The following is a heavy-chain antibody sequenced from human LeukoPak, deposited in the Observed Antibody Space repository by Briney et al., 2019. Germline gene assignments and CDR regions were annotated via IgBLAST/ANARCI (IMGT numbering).Heavy chain of an antibody. J-gene: IGHJ4*02. V-gene: IGHV3-23*01. Sequence: PGGSLRLSCAASGFTFSSYAMSWVRQAPGKGLEWVSAISGSGGSTYYADSVKGRFTISRDNSKNTLYLQMNSLRAEDTAVYYCAKFGSQWLEAPGNYWGQGTLVTVSS. D-gene: IGHD6-19*01. CDR1: GFTFSSYA. CDR3: AKFGSQWLEAPGNY. CDR2: ISGSGGST.